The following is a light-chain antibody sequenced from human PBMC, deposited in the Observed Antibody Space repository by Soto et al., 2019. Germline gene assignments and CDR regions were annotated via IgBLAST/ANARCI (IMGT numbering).Light chain of an antibody. CDR3: LQRSKRPLT. CDR1: QSVRNY. V-gene: IGKV3-11*01. Sequence: EIVLTQSPATLSLSPGERATLSCRASQSVRNYLAWYQQKPGQAPRLFIYDASNRATGIPARFSGSGSGTDFTLTISSLEPEDFAVYYCLQRSKRPLTFGGGTKVDIK. CDR2: DAS. J-gene: IGKJ4*01.